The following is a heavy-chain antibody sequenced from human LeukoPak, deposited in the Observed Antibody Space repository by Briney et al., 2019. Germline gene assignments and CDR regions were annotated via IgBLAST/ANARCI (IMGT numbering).Heavy chain of an antibody. V-gene: IGHV1-18*01. D-gene: IGHD2-2*01. CDR1: GSTFTNYG. CDR2: ISAYNGNA. J-gene: IGHJ4*02. Sequence: GASVKVSCKASGSTFTNYGISWVRQAPGQGLEWMGWISAYNGNANYAQKFQGRVTMTTDTSTSTAYMELRSLRSDDTAVYYCARNCSSTNCFPWDYWGQGTLVTVSS. CDR3: ARNCSSTNCFPWDY.